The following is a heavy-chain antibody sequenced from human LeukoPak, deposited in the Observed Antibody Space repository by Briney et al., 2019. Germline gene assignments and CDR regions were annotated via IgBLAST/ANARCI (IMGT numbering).Heavy chain of an antibody. J-gene: IGHJ4*02. CDR3: SRHVNTLDY. CDR1: GGSISSRNHY. D-gene: IGHD2-2*02. V-gene: IGHV4-39*01. Sequence: SETLSLTCSVSGGSISSRNHYWGWIRQPSGKGLEWIGSIFYTGNTYYNPSLRSRVTMSVDTSKNHFSLNLSSVTAADMAVYYCSRHVNTLDYWGQGALVTVSS. CDR2: IFYTGNT.